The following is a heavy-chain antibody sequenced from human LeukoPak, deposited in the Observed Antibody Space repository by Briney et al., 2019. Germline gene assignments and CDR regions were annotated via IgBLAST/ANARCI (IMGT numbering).Heavy chain of an antibody. CDR3: ASSDSSGYYSDY. CDR1: GGSFSGYY. CDR2: INHSGST. D-gene: IGHD3-22*01. Sequence: SETLSLTCAVYGGSFSGYYWSWIRQPPGKGLEWIGEINHSGSTNYNPSLKSRVTISVDTSKNQFSLKLSSVTAADTAVYYCASSDSSGYYSDYWGQGTLVTVSS. J-gene: IGHJ4*02. V-gene: IGHV4-34*01.